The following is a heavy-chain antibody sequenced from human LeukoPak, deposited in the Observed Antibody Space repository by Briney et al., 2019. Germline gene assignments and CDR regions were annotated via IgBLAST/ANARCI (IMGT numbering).Heavy chain of an antibody. CDR2: IRTKPNSYAT. J-gene: IGHJ4*02. D-gene: IGHD4-17*01. V-gene: IGHV3-73*01. Sequence: GGSLKLSCAASGFTFSASAMHWVRQASGKGLEWVGLIRTKPNSYATIYAALVKGRFTISRDDSKNTAYLQMNSLKTEDTAVYHCTRYGMDFWGQGTLVTVSS. CDR3: TRYGMDF. CDR1: GFTFSASA.